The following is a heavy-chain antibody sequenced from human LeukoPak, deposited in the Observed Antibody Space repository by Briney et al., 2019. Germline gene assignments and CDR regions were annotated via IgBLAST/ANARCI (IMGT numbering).Heavy chain of an antibody. CDR2: IRYDGSNK. D-gene: IGHD2-21*01. CDR3: VRAYHPGGWFDP. V-gene: IGHV3-30*02. CDR1: GFTFSSYG. Sequence: GGSLRLSCAASGFTFSSYGMHWVRQAPGKGLEWVAFIRYDGSNKYYADSVKGRFTISRDNSKNSLYLQMNSLTAEDTAVHYCVRAYHPGGWFDPWGQGTLVTVSS. J-gene: IGHJ5*02.